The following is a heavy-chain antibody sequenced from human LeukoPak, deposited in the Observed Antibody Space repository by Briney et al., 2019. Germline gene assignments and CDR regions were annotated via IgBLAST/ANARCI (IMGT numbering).Heavy chain of an antibody. CDR2: MNPNSGNT. CDR3: ARHPSPQQLVLLGAFDI. D-gene: IGHD6-13*01. Sequence: GASVKVSCKASGYTFTSYDINWVRQATGQGLEWMGWMNPNSGNTGYAQKFQGRVTMTRNTSISTAYMELGSLRSEDTAVYYCARHPSPQQLVLLGAFDIWGQGTMVTVSS. J-gene: IGHJ3*02. CDR1: GYTFTSYD. V-gene: IGHV1-8*01.